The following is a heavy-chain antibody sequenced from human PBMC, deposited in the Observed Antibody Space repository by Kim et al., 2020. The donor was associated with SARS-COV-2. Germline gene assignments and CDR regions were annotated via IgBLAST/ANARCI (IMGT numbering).Heavy chain of an antibody. D-gene: IGHD3-16*02. Sequence: KGRFTVTRDNSKNTLYMRMNSLRAEDTAVYYCASWRLRLGELSLGYFDYWGQGTLVTVSS. V-gene: IGHV3-23*01. J-gene: IGHJ4*02. CDR3: ASWRLRLGELSLGYFDY.